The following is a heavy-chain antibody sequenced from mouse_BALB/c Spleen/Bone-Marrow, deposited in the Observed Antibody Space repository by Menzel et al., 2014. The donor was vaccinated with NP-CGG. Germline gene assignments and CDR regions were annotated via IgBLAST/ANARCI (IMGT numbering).Heavy chain of an antibody. Sequence: QVQLQQSGPELVRPGVSVKISCKGSGYTFTDYAMHWVKQSHAKSLEWIGVISTYSGNTNYNQKFKGKATMTVDKSSSTAYMELARLTSGDSAIYYCARSGYGYDWFAYWGQGTLVTVSA. CDR1: GYTFTDYA. V-gene: IGHV1-67*01. D-gene: IGHD2-2*01. J-gene: IGHJ3*01. CDR3: ARSGYGYDWFAY. CDR2: ISTYSGNT.